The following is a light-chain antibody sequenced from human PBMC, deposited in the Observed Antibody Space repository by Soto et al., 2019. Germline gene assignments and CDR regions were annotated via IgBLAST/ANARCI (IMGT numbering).Light chain of an antibody. CDR3: VLYMGSGIRV. CDR2: TTN. CDR1: SGSVSTSYY. Sequence: QTVVTQEPSFSVSPGGTVTLTCGLSSGSVSTSYYPSWLQQTPGQAPRTLIYTTNTRSSGVPDRFSGSILGNKAALTITGAQADDESDYYCVLYMGSGIRVFGGGTKVTVL. V-gene: IGLV8-61*01. J-gene: IGLJ3*02.